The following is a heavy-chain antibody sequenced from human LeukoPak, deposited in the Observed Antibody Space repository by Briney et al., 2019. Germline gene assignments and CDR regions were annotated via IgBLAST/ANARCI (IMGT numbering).Heavy chain of an antibody. V-gene: IGHV4-59*01. CDR3: ARVGMITFGGVIEKYNWFDP. J-gene: IGHJ5*02. D-gene: IGHD3-16*02. CDR2: IYYSGST. CDR1: GGSISSYY. Sequence: TSETLSLTCTVSGGSISSYYWSWIRQPPGKGLEWIGYIYYSGSTNYNPSLKSRVTISVDTSKNQFSLKLSSVTAADTAVYYCARVGMITFGGVIEKYNWFDPWDQGTLVTVSS.